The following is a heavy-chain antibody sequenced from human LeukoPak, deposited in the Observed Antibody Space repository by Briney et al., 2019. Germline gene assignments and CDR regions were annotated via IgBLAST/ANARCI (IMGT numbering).Heavy chain of an antibody. J-gene: IGHJ5*02. D-gene: IGHD6-13*01. CDR2: IYWNDDK. CDR1: GGSISSYYW. Sequence: TLSLTCTVSGGSISSYYWSWIRQPPGKGLEWIALIYWNDDKRYSPSLKSRLTITKDTSKNQVVLTMTNMDPVDTATYYCAHRRWSSSWYDWFDPWGQGTLVTVSS. V-gene: IGHV2-5*01. CDR3: AHRRWSSSWYDWFDP.